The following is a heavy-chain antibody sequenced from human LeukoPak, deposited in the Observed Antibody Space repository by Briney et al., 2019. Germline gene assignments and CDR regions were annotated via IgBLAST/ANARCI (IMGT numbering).Heavy chain of an antibody. CDR2: IYPNSGGT. CDR3: ARDRGYCSSNSCSAVLSDY. V-gene: IGHV1-2*02. D-gene: IGHD2-2*01. CDR1: GYTFTGYY. J-gene: IGHJ4*02. Sequence: ASVKVSCKASGYTFTGYYMHLVRQAPGQGLEWMGWIYPNSGGTNYAQKFQGRVTMTRDTSISTAYMELSRLRADDTAVYYCARDRGYCSSNSCSAVLSDYWGQGTLVTVSS.